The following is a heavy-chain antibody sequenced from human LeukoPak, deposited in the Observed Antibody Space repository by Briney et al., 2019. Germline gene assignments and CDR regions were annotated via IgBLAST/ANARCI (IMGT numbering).Heavy chain of an antibody. CDR3: AKGWRRDGYNGRFDY. Sequence: PGGSLRLSCAASGFTFSSYAMSWVRQAPGKGLEWVSPISGSGGSTYYADSVKGRFTISRDNSKNTLYLQMNSLRAEDTAVYYCAKGWRRDGYNGRFDYWGQGTLVTVSS. J-gene: IGHJ4*02. CDR2: ISGSGGST. V-gene: IGHV3-23*01. D-gene: IGHD5-24*01. CDR1: GFTFSSYA.